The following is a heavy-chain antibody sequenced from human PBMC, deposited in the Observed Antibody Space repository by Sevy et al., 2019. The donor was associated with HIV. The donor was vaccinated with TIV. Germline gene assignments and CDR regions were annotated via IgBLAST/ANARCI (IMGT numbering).Heavy chain of an antibody. CDR2: ISSSSSYT. J-gene: IGHJ3*02. V-gene: IGHV3-11*06. CDR1: GFTFSDYY. CDR3: ARDQSVIDDSSGYYSIDAFDI. D-gene: IGHD3-22*01. Sequence: GGSLRLSCAASGFTFSDYYMSWIRQAPGKGLEWVSYISSSSSYTNYADSVKGRFTISRDNAKNSLYLQMNSLRAEDTAVYYCARDQSVIDDSSGYYSIDAFDIWGQGTMVTVSS.